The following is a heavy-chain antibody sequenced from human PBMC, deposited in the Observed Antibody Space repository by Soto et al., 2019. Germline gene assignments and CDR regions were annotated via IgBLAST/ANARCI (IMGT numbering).Heavy chain of an antibody. CDR1: GFIFNNYG. J-gene: IGHJ4*02. V-gene: IGHV3-33*01. D-gene: IGHD6-13*01. CDR2: VWHDGKYK. Sequence: QVQLVESGGGVVQPGRSLRLSCATSGFIFNNYGMHWVRQAPGKGLEWVAVVWHDGKYKYYADSVRCRFTISRDKSNNTVFLQMDSLRAEDTAVYYCARDKAAAAKRVHFDYWGQGSLVTVSS. CDR3: ARDKAAAAKRVHFDY.